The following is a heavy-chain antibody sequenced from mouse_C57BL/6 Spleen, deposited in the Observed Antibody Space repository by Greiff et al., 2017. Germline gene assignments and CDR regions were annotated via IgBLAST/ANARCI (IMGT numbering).Heavy chain of an antibody. D-gene: IGHD4-1*01. CDR2: IYPSDSET. CDR3: ARWDWDEGFAY. CDR1: GYTFTSYW. V-gene: IGHV1-61*01. Sequence: QVQLQQPGTELVKPGASVKLSCKASGYTFTSYWMDWVKQRPGQGLEWIGNIYPSDSETHYNQKFKDKATLTVDKSSSTAYMQLSSLTSEDSAVYYCARWDWDEGFAYWGQGTLVTVSA. J-gene: IGHJ3*01.